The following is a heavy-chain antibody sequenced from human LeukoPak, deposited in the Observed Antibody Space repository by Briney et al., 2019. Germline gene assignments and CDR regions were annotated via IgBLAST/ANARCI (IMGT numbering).Heavy chain of an antibody. V-gene: IGHV1-46*01. D-gene: IGHD4-17*01. CDR1: GYTFTSYY. CDR3: ARVGRSSYGAFDY. J-gene: IGHJ4*02. CDR2: INPSGGST. Sequence: ASVKVSCEASGYTFTSYYMHWVRQAPGQGLEWMGIINPSGGSTTYAQKFQGGVTMTRDTSTSTVYMELSSLRSEDTAVYYCARVGRSSYGAFDYWGQGTLVTVSS.